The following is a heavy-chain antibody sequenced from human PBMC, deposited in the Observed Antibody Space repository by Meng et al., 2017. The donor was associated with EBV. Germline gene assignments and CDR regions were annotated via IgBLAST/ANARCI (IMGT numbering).Heavy chain of an antibody. CDR1: GFSLSTSGVG. Sequence: ITLRRSVPTLVKPNQTPTLTCTFSGFSLSTSGVGVGWIRQPPGKALEWLALIYWDDDKRYSPSLKSRLTITKDTSKNQVVLTMTNMDPVDTATYYCAHRRDEYSSSWYGWFDPWGQGTLVTVSS. CDR3: AHRRDEYSSSWYGWFDP. J-gene: IGHJ5*02. V-gene: IGHV2-5*02. D-gene: IGHD6-13*01. CDR2: IYWDDDK.